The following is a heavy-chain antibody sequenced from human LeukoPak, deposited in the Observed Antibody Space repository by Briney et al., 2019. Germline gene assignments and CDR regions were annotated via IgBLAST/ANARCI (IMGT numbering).Heavy chain of an antibody. D-gene: IGHD7-27*01. J-gene: IGHJ6*02. V-gene: IGHV1-8*01. CDR1: GYTFTSYD. CDR2: MNPNSGNT. CDR3: ARAWDGMDV. Sequence: ASVKVSCNASGYTFTSYDINWVRRATGQGLEWMGWMNPNSGNTGYAQKFQGRVTMTRNHSISKAYMELSSLRSEDTAVYYCARAWDGMDVWGQGTTVTVSS.